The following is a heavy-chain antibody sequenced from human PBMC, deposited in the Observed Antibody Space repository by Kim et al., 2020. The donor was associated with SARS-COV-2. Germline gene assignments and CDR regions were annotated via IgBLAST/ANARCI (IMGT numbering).Heavy chain of an antibody. CDR2: IWYDGSNK. Sequence: GGSLRLSCAASGFTFSSYGMHWVRQAPGKGLEWVAVIWYDGSNKYYADSVRGRFTISRDNSKNTLYLQMNSLRAEDTAVYYGARERGTWDAFHIWGQGT. CDR1: GFTFSSYG. V-gene: IGHV3-33*01. CDR3: ARERGTWDAFHI. D-gene: IGHD1-1*01. J-gene: IGHJ3*02.